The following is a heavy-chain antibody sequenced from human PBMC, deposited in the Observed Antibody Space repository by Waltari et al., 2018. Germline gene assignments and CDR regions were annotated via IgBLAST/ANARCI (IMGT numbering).Heavy chain of an antibody. CDR1: GYSISSGSY. D-gene: IGHD2-15*01. J-gene: IGHJ4*02. Sequence: QVQLQESGPGLVKPSETLSLTCAVSGYSISSGSYWGWIRQPPGKGLEWIGSIYHSGSTYYNPSLKSRVTISVDTAKNQFSLKLSSVTAADTAVYYCARVRGYCSGGSCYPPWDLDYWGQGTLVTVSS. CDR3: ARVRGYCSGGSCYPPWDLDY. V-gene: IGHV4-38-2*01. CDR2: IYHSGST.